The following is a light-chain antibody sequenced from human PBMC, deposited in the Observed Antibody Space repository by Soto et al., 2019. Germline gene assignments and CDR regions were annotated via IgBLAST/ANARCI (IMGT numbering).Light chain of an antibody. CDR2: EVT. Sequence: QSVLTQPASVSGSPGQSITMSCSGTSEDVGGYNYVSWYQHDPGKAPKLLIYEVTNRPSGLSDRFSGSKSGNTASLTISGLQAEDEADYYCSSYTSSNTLVFGTGTKLTVL. J-gene: IGLJ1*01. CDR1: SEDVGGYNY. CDR3: SSYTSSNTLV. V-gene: IGLV2-14*01.